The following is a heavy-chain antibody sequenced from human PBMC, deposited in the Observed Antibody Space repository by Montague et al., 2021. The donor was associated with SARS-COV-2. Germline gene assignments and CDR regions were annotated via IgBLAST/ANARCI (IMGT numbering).Heavy chain of an antibody. V-gene: IGHV4-59*08. CDR2: IHYRGTT. Sequence: SETLSLTCTVSTGSFSGNSWTCTRQPPGRELECFAKIHYRGTTNYNPSLKSRLTLSVDTSKNQFSLTLTSLTAADTAIYYCARLGGSGSYLAFDYWGQGTLVTVSS. D-gene: IGHD3-10*01. J-gene: IGHJ4*02. CDR3: ARLGGSGSYLAFDY. CDR1: TGSFSGNS.